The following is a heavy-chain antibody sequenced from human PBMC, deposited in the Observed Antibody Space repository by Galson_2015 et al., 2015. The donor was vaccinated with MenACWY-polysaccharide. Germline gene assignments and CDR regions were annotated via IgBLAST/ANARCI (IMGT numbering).Heavy chain of an antibody. D-gene: IGHD3-22*01. CDR2: INTNTGNP. CDR3: ARESEYYDRFDGFDI. V-gene: IGHV7-4-1*02. J-gene: IGHJ4*02. Sequence: SCKASGYTFGSYAMNWVRQAPGQGLEWMGWINTNTGNPTSAPGFTGRFVFSLDTSVSTAYLQISSLKAEDTAVYYCARESEYYDRFDGFDIWGQGTLVTVSA. CDR1: GYTFGSYA.